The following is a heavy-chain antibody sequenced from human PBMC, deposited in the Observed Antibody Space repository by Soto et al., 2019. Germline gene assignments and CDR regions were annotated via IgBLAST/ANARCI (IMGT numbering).Heavy chain of an antibody. CDR3: ARDENDYGDYGLPAY. Sequence: QVQLQESGPGLVKPSGTLSLTCAVSGGSISSSNWWSWVRQPPGKGLEWIGEIYHSGSTNYNPSLKSRVTISVDKSKNQSTLKLSSVTAADTAVYYCARDENDYGDYGLPAYWGQGTLVTVSS. V-gene: IGHV4-4*02. J-gene: IGHJ4*02. CDR2: IYHSGST. D-gene: IGHD4-17*01. CDR1: GGSISSSNW.